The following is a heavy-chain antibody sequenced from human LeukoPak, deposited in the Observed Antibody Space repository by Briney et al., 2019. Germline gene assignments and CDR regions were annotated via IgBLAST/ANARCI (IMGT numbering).Heavy chain of an antibody. CDR3: ARLITGTTTAFDI. Sequence: SETLSLTCSVSGGSISGYYWTWIRQPAGKGLEWIGRVYTSGSTHYNPSLKTRLTMSVDTSKNQFSLKLSSVAAADTAVYYCARLITGTTTAFDIWGQGTMVTVSS. CDR1: GGSISGYY. J-gene: IGHJ3*02. CDR2: VYTSGST. V-gene: IGHV4-4*07. D-gene: IGHD1-7*01.